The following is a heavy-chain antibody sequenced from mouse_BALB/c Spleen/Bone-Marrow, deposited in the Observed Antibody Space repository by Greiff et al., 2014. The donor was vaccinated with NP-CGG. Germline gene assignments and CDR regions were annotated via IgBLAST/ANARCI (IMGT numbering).Heavy chain of an antibody. D-gene: IGHD3-1*01. J-gene: IGHJ2*01. Sequence: VQLKHSGTVLARPGAAVKMSCKASGYTFSNYWMHWVKQRPGQGLEWIGTIYPGNSDTTYNQNFKGKAKLTAVTSTSTAYMELSSLTNEDSAVYCCTTLARNNFDYWGQGTTLTVSS. CDR2: IYPGNSDT. CDR3: TTLARNNFDY. V-gene: IGHV1-5*01. CDR1: GYTFSNYW.